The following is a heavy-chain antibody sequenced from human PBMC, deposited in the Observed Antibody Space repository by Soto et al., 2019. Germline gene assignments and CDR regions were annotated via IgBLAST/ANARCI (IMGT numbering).Heavy chain of an antibody. CDR2: ISPKSGGT. J-gene: IGHJ4*02. CDR1: GYTFINYY. V-gene: IGHV1-2*02. Sequence: ASVKVSCKASGYTFINYYMHWVRQAPGQGFEWMGRISPKSGGTNYAQKFQGRVSMTWDPSPKTAYMELSRLMSEDTARHQRTSPPAYIHDWYYFDLWGQGTQVTVSS. D-gene: IGHD2-2*01. CDR3: TSPPAYIHDWYYFDL.